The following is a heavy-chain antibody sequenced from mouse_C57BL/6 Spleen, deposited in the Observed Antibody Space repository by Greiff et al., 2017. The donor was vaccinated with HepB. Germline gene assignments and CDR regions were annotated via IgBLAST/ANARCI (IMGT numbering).Heavy chain of an antibody. CDR1: GFSLTSYA. V-gene: IGHV2-9-1*01. Sequence: VMLVESGPGLVAPSQSLSITCTVSGFSLTSYAISWVRQPPGKGLEWLGVIWTGGGTNYNSALKSRLSISKDNSKSQVFLKMNSLQTDDTARYYCATYYYGSSYWYFDVWGTGTTVTVSS. CDR2: IWTGGGT. J-gene: IGHJ1*03. D-gene: IGHD1-1*01. CDR3: ATYYYGSSYWYFDV.